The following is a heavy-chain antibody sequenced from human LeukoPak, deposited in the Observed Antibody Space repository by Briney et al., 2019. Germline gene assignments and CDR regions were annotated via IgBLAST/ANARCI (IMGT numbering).Heavy chain of an antibody. J-gene: IGHJ4*02. CDR1: GFTFSSYW. Sequence: GGSLRLSCAASGFTFSSYWMSWVRQAPGKGLEWVANIKQDGSEKYCVDSVKGRFTISRDNTKNSLFLQMNSLRSDDTAVYYCARDPPGKGSSPDYWGQGTLVTVSS. V-gene: IGHV3-7*03. D-gene: IGHD6-6*01. CDR3: ARDPPGKGSSPDY. CDR2: IKQDGSEK.